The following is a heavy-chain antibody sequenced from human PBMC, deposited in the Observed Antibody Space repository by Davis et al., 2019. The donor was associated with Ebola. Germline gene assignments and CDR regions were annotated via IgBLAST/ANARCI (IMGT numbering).Heavy chain of an antibody. V-gene: IGHV4-4*02. D-gene: IGHD3-10*01. CDR3: ARDPTYYYGSGSSFGDAFDI. J-gene: IGHJ3*02. CDR2: IYHSGST. CDR1: GGSISSSNW. Sequence: PSETLSLTCAVSGGSISSSNWWSWVRQPPGKGLEWIGEIYHSGSTNYNPSLKSRVTISVDKSKNQFSLKLSSVTAADTAVYYCARDPTYYYGSGSSFGDAFDIWGQGTMVTVSS.